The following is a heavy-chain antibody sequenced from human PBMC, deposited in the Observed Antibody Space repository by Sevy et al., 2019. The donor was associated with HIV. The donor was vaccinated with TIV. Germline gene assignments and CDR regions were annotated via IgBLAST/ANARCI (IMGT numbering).Heavy chain of an antibody. Sequence: ASVKVSCKASGYTFTSYDINWVRQATGQGLEWMGWMNPNSGNTGYAQKFQGRVTITRNTSISTAYMELSSLRSEETAVYYCARGGSGAIYYGMDVWGQGTTVTVSS. V-gene: IGHV1-8*03. CDR2: MNPNSGNT. J-gene: IGHJ6*02. D-gene: IGHD3-10*01. CDR1: GYTFTSYD. CDR3: ARGGSGAIYYGMDV.